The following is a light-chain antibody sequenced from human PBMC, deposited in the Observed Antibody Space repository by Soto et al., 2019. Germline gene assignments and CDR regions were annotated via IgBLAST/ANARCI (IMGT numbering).Light chain of an antibody. CDR1: SSDVGGYIY. CDR3: SSYTSSSTHVV. Sequence: QPVLTQPASVSGSPGQSITISCTGTSSDVGGYIYVSWYQQHPGKAPRLIIFEVSNRPSGVSNRFSGSKSGNTASLIISGLQAEDEADYYCSSYTSSSTHVVLGGGTKVTVL. V-gene: IGLV2-14*01. J-gene: IGLJ2*01. CDR2: EVS.